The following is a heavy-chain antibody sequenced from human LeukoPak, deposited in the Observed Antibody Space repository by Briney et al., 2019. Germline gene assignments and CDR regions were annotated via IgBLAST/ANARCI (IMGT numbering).Heavy chain of an antibody. D-gene: IGHD3-22*01. CDR2: ISGSGGST. J-gene: IGHJ4*02. CDR3: ARARYYYDSSGYYQFDY. Sequence: GGSLRLSCAASGFTFSSYGIHWVRQAPGKGLEWVSAISGSGGSTYYADSVKGRFTISRDNSKNTLYLQMNSLRAEDTAVYYCARARYYYDSSGYYQFDYWGQGTLVTVSS. V-gene: IGHV3-23*01. CDR1: GFTFSSYG.